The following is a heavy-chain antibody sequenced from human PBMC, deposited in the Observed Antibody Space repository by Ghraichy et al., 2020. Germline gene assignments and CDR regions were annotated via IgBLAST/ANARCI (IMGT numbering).Heavy chain of an antibody. V-gene: IGHV4-4*02. D-gene: IGHD7-27*01. J-gene: IGHJ2*01. Sequence: SETLSLTCALSGASISRNYWWPWVRQTPNQFLVRVGQVYHSGPTHYNPSLQRRVTISVDRSENQFSLTLTSMTAADPDVYYCARHLPLGNWYFAVWGRGALVTVSS. CDR3: ARHLPLGNWYFAV. CDR2: VYHSGPT. CDR1: GASISRNYW.